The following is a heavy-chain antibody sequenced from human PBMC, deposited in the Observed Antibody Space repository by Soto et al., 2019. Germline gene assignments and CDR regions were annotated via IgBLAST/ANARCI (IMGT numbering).Heavy chain of an antibody. J-gene: IGHJ4*02. CDR3: ARRDYSTSSLGPFDY. CDR1: GGSISSHY. D-gene: IGHD6-6*01. CDR2: VHYSGST. Sequence: QVQLQESGPGLVKPSETLSLTCVVSGGSISSHYWSWIRQPLGSGLEWIGFVHYSGSTNYSPSLKGRVTMSVDTSKNRFSLNLTSVTAADTAFYFCARRDYSTSSLGPFDYWGQGILVTVSS. V-gene: IGHV4-59*11.